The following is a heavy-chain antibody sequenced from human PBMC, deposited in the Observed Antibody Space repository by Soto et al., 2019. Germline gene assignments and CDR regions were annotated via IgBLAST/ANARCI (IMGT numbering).Heavy chain of an antibody. J-gene: IGHJ4*02. CDR1: GFTFSSYS. Sequence: EVQLVESGGGLVKPGGSLRLSCAASGFTFSSYSMNWVRQAPGKGLEWVSSISSSSSYIYYADSVKGRVTISRDNAENSLYLQMNSLRAEDTAVYYCAREVAEDYYGSGSPIDYWGQGTLVTVSS. CDR3: AREVAEDYYGSGSPIDY. CDR2: ISSSSSYI. V-gene: IGHV3-21*01. D-gene: IGHD3-10*01.